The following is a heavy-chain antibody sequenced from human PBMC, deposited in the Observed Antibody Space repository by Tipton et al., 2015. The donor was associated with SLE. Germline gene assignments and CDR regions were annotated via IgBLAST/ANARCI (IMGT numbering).Heavy chain of an antibody. Sequence: TLSLTCTVSGGSISSYHWSWIRQPPGKGLEWIGYIYYSGSTSYNPSLKSRVTISVDTSKNQFSLKLSSVTAADTAVYYWATVLYSNSYAFDIWGQGTMVTVSS. CDR2: IYYSGST. V-gene: IGHV4-59*01. D-gene: IGHD4-11*01. CDR1: GGSISSYH. J-gene: IGHJ3*02. CDR3: ATVLYSNSYAFDI.